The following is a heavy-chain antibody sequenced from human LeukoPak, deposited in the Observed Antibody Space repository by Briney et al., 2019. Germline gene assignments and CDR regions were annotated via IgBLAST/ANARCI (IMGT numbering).Heavy chain of an antibody. J-gene: IGHJ4*02. Sequence: SGVSLTLYCAASGFTFSTYWMSWLRQAPGKGLEWVANIKQDGSEKYYVDSVKGRFNISRDNAKNSLYLQTNSLRAEDTGMYYCARDSAGNDYWGQGTLVTVSS. CDR2: IKQDGSEK. CDR3: ARDSAGNDY. CDR1: GFTFSTYW. D-gene: IGHD6-13*01. V-gene: IGHV3-7*01.